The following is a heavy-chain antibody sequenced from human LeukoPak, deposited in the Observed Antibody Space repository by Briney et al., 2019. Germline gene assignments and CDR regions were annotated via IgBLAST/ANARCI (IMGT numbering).Heavy chain of an antibody. V-gene: IGHV3-33*01. CDR2: IWYDGSNK. D-gene: IGHD3-9*01. CDR3: ARDSGDYDISTGYPDN. J-gene: IGHJ4*02. CDR1: GFTFSSYG. Sequence: GGSLRLSCAASGFTFSSYGMHWVRQAPGKGLEWVAVIWYDGSNKYYADSVKGRFTISRDNSKNTLYLQMNSLRAEDTAVYYCARDSGDYDISTGYPDNWGQGTLVTVSS.